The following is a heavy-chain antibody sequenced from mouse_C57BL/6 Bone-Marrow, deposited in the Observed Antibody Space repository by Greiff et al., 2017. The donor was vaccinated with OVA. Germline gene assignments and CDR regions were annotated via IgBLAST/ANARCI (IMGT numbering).Heavy chain of an antibody. D-gene: IGHD1-1*01. J-gene: IGHJ4*01. V-gene: IGHV1-63*01. CDR2: IYPGGGYT. CDR3: ARSAYGSSYAMDY. Sequence: VMLVESGAELVRPGTSVKMSCKASGYTFTNYWIGWAKQRPGHGLEWIGDIYPGGGYTNYNEKFKGKATLTADKSSSTAYMQFSSLTSEDSAIYYCARSAYGSSYAMDYWGQGTSVTVSS. CDR1: GYTFTNYW.